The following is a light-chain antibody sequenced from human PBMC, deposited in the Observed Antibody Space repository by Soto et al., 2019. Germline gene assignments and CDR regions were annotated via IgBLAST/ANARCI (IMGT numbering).Light chain of an antibody. CDR2: EDN. J-gene: IGLJ3*02. V-gene: IGLV3-1*01. Sequence: SYELTQPPSVSVSPGQTAIITCSGDNLGEKYACWYQQKPGQSPVLVIYEDNKRPSGIPERFSGSNPGNTATLTISGTQAVDEADYYCQAWDSSIVVFGGGTKLTVL. CDR3: QAWDSSIVV. CDR1: NLGEKY.